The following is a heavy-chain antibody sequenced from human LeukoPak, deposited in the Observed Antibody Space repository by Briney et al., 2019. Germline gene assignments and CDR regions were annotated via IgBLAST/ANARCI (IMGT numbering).Heavy chain of an antibody. CDR2: INPNSGGT. Sequence: ASVKVSCKASGYTFTGYYMHWVRQAPGQGLEWMGWINPNSGGTNYAQKFQGRVTMTRDTSISTAYMELSRLRSDDTAVYYCARDAPYSSSWYFIPSFDYWGQGTLVTVSS. CDR1: GYTFTGYY. CDR3: ARDAPYSSSWYFIPSFDY. D-gene: IGHD6-13*01. J-gene: IGHJ4*02. V-gene: IGHV1-2*02.